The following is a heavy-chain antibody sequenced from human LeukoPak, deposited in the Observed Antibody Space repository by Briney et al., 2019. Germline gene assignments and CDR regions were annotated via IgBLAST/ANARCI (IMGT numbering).Heavy chain of an antibody. D-gene: IGHD3-10*01. CDR2: ISYDGSNK. V-gene: IGHV3-30-3*01. CDR1: GFTFSSYA. CDR3: AVTMVRGHGFDP. Sequence: GRSLRLSCAASGFTFSSYAMHWVRQAPGKGLEWVAVISYDGSNKYYADSVKGRFTISRDDSKNTLYLQMNSLRAEDTAVYYCAVTMVRGHGFDPWGQGTRVTVSS. J-gene: IGHJ5*02.